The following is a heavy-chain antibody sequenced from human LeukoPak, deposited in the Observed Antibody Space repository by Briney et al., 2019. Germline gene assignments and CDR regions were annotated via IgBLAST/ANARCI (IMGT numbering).Heavy chain of an antibody. CDR3: ASSYYDSSGPYYFDY. Sequence: ASVKVSCTASGYTFTSYAMHWVRQAPGQRLEWMGWINAGNGNTKYSQKFQGRVTITRDTSASTAYMELSSLRSEDTAVYYCASSYYDSSGPYYFDYWGQGTLVTVSS. V-gene: IGHV1-3*01. CDR2: INAGNGNT. D-gene: IGHD3-22*01. J-gene: IGHJ4*02. CDR1: GYTFTSYA.